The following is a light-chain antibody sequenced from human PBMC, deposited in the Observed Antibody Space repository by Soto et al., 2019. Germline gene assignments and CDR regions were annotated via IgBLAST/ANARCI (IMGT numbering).Light chain of an antibody. CDR3: QQYVNSPIT. Sequence: EIVLTQSPGSLSLFPGERATLSCRASQTVDRNYLAWFQQKPGQAPRLLIYDASTRATGIPDKFGGSGSGTDFTLTISRLEPEDFAVYYCQQYVNSPITFGQGTRLEIK. CDR1: QTVDRNY. V-gene: IGKV3-20*01. J-gene: IGKJ5*01. CDR2: DAS.